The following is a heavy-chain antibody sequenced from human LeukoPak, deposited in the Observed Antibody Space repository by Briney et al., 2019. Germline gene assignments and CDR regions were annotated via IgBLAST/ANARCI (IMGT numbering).Heavy chain of an antibody. CDR1: GFTFSSYS. V-gene: IGHV3-21*04. CDR2: ISSSSSYI. CDR3: AKGYYGSGSYGWFDY. D-gene: IGHD3-10*01. J-gene: IGHJ4*02. Sequence: GGSLRLSCAASGFTFSSYSMNWVRQAPGKGLEWVSSISSSSSYIYYADSVKGRFTISRDNAKNTLFLQMDSLRAEDTAVYYCAKGYYGSGSYGWFDYWGQGTLVTVSS.